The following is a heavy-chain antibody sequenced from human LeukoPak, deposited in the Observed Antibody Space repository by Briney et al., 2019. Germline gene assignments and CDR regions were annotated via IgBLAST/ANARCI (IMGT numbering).Heavy chain of an antibody. D-gene: IGHD1-1*01. V-gene: IGHV3-30*18. J-gene: IGHJ4*02. CDR1: GFTFSRYG. CDR2: ISYDGSNK. CDR3: AKDKTGMYY. Sequence: PGRSLRLSCAASGFTFSRYGMHWVRQAPGKGLEWLAVISYDGSNKYYADSVKGRFTISRDNSKNTLYLQMNSLRAEDTAVYYCAKDKTGMYYWGQGTLVTVSS.